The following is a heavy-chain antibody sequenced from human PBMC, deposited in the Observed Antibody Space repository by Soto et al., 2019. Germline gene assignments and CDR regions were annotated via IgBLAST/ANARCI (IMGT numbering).Heavy chain of an antibody. CDR1: GFTFSSYA. CDR2: ISGSGGST. V-gene: IGHV3-23*01. Sequence: EVQLLEFGGGLVQPGGSLRLSCAASGFTFSSYAMSWVRQAPGKGLEWVSVISGSGGSTYYADSVKGRFTISRDNSKNTLYLQMNSLRAEDTAVYYCAKDQYVVVTTHWFDPWGQGTLVTVSS. D-gene: IGHD2-21*02. J-gene: IGHJ5*02. CDR3: AKDQYVVVTTHWFDP.